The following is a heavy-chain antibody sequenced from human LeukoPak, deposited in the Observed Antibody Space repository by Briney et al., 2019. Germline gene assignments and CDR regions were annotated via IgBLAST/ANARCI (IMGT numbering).Heavy chain of an antibody. V-gene: IGHV1-69*13. Sequence: SVKVSCKASGGTFSSYAISWVRQAPGQGLEWMGGIIPIFGTANYAQKFQGRVTITADESTSTAYMELSSLRSEDTAVYYCARDIVGAAHDAFDIWGQGTMVTVSS. CDR1: GGTFSSYA. CDR3: ARDIVGAAHDAFDI. D-gene: IGHD1-26*01. J-gene: IGHJ3*02. CDR2: IIPIFGTA.